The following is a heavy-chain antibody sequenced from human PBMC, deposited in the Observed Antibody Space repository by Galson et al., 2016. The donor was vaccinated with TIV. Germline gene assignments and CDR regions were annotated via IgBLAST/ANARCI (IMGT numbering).Heavy chain of an antibody. CDR1: GFTFRSYW. CDR2: IKQDGSEE. Sequence: SLRLSCAASGFTFRSYWMSWVRQAPGKGLEWVANIKQDGSEEYYVDSVKGRFTISRDNADNSLYLQMSSLRAEDTAVCYCVRERSAEALTGALFDFWGQGTLVTVSS. D-gene: IGHD3-10*01. V-gene: IGHV3-7*01. J-gene: IGHJ4*02. CDR3: VRERSAEALTGALFDF.